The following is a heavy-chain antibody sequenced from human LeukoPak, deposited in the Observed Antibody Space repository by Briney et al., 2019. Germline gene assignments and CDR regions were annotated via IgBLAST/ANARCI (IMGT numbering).Heavy chain of an antibody. V-gene: IGHV4-59*12. D-gene: IGHD3-10*01. CDR2: IYYSGST. J-gene: IGHJ4*02. CDR3: ARGRSTYYYANWEKNFDY. CDR1: GGSISSYY. Sequence: PSETLSLTCTVSGGSISSYYWSWIRQPPGKGLEWIGYIYYSGSTNYNPSLKSRVTISVDTSKNQFSLKLSSVTAADTAVYYCARGRSTYYYANWEKNFDYWGQGTLVTVSS.